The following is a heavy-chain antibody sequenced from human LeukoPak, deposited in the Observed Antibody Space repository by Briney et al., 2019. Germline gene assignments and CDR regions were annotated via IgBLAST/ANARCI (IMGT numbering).Heavy chain of an antibody. CDR3: AREEVTYDAFDI. D-gene: IGHD2-21*02. CDR1: GGSISSGDYY. J-gene: IGHJ3*02. V-gene: IGHV4-30-4*01. CDR2: IYYSGST. Sequence: PSQTLSLTCTVSGGSISSGDYYWSWIRQPPGKGLEWIGYIYYSGSTYYNPSLKSRVTISVDTSKNQFSLKLSSVTAADTAVYYCAREEVTYDAFDIWGQGTMVTVSS.